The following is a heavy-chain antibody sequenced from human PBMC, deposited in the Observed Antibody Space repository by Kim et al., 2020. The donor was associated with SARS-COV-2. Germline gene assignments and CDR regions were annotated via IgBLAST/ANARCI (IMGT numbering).Heavy chain of an antibody. J-gene: IGHJ3*02. V-gene: IGHV4-59*01. CDR3: AREGRALWGYAFDI. CDR1: GGSISSYY. D-gene: IGHD2-21*01. CDR2: IYYSGST. Sequence: SETLSLTCTVSGGSISSYYWSWIRQPPGKGLEWIGYIYYSGSTNYNPSLKSRVTISVDTSKNQFSLKLSSVTAADTAVYYCAREGRALWGYAFDIWGQGTMVTVSS.